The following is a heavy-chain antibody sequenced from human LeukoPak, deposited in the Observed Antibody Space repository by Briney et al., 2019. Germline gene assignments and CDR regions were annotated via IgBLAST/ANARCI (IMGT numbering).Heavy chain of an antibody. CDR3: SREAVGGRRGATKLHFDY. J-gene: IGHJ4*02. V-gene: IGHV3-49*04. D-gene: IGHD1-26*01. CDR1: GFSFVDYA. CDR2: IRSKAYGGTS. Sequence: GGSLRLSCTTSGFSFVDYAMAWVRQAPGEGLGLVGFIRSKAYGGTSEYAASVKGRFTLSRDDSKSIAYLQMNSLKAEDTAVYYCSREAVGGRRGATKLHFDYWGQGTLVTVSS.